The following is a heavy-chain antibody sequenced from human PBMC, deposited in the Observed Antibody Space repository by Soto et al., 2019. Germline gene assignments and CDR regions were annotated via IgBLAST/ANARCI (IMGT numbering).Heavy chain of an antibody. CDR1: GFTFDDYA. CDR3: AKASQASLWFGELLRSGYYYMDV. Sequence: GGSLRLSCAASGFTFDDYAMHWVRQAPGKGLEWVSGISWNSGSIGYADSVKGRFTISRDNAKNSLYLQMNSLRAEDTALYYCAKASQASLWFGELLRSGYYYMDVWGKGTTVTVSS. J-gene: IGHJ6*03. V-gene: IGHV3-9*01. D-gene: IGHD3-10*01. CDR2: ISWNSGSI.